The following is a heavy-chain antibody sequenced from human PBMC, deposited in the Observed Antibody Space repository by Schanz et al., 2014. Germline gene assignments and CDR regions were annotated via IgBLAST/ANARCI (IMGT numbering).Heavy chain of an antibody. CDR1: GFSFSAYY. D-gene: IGHD3-16*01. Sequence: QVQLVESGGGLVKPGGSLRLSCAASGFSFSAYYMSWIRQAPGKGLEWISYISYSSDTKRYADSVKGRFTTSRDNAKNSLYLQMNSLRAEDTAVYYCVREGDGKVDCWGQGTLVTVSS. V-gene: IGHV3-11*01. CDR3: VREGDGKVDC. CDR2: ISYSSDTK. J-gene: IGHJ4*02.